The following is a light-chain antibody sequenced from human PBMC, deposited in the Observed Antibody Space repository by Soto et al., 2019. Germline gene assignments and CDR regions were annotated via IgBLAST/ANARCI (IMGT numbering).Light chain of an antibody. CDR1: QSVSSN. V-gene: IGKV3-15*01. CDR2: GAS. CDR3: QQYNNWSGT. J-gene: IGKJ2*02. Sequence: EIVMPQSPATLSVSPGERATLSCRASQSVSSNLAWYQQKPGQPPRLLIYGASIRATGIPARFSGSGSGTEFTLTVSSLQSEDFAVYYCQQYNNWSGTFGQGTKLEIK.